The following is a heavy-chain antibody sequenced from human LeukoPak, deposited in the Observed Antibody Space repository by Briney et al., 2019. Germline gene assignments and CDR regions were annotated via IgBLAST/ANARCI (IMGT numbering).Heavy chain of an antibody. J-gene: IGHJ4*02. Sequence: GRSLRLFCAASGFTFSSYAMHWVRQAPGKGLEWVAVISYDGSNKYYADSVKGRFTISRDNSKNTLYLQMNSLRAEDTAVYYCAKDPTHYWGQGTLVTVSS. CDR1: GFTFSSYA. D-gene: IGHD2-15*01. V-gene: IGHV3-30-3*01. CDR3: AKDPTHY. CDR2: ISYDGSNK.